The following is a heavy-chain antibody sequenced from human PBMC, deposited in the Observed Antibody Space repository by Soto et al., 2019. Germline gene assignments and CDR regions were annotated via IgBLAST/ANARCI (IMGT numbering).Heavy chain of an antibody. J-gene: IGHJ5*02. V-gene: IGHV3-73*01. CDR1: GFTFSGSA. D-gene: IGHD6-6*01. CDR3: TRHPLEYSSSSRMVPGNWFDP. Sequence: LRLSCAASGFTFSGSAMHWVRQASGKGLEWVGRIRSKANSYATAYAASVKGRFTISRDDSKNTAYLQMNSLKTEDTAVYYCTRHPLEYSSSSRMVPGNWFDPWGQGTLVTVSS. CDR2: IRSKANSYAT.